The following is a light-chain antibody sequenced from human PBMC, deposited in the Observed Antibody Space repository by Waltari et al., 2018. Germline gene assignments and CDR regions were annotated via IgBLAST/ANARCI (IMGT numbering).Light chain of an antibody. Sequence: DIQMPQSPSTLSASVGDKVTITCRASQTINNWLAWYQLKPGKAPKILIYDASTLHSGVPSRFSGSRSETQFTLTISSLQPDDFATYFCHQYNTFSGSFGQGTKVEVK. CDR2: DAS. J-gene: IGKJ1*01. CDR3: HQYNTFSGS. CDR1: QTINNW. V-gene: IGKV1-5*03.